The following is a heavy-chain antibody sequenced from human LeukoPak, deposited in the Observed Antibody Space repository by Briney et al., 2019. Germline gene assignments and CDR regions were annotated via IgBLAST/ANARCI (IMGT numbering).Heavy chain of an antibody. CDR3: ARVRYYGSGNYVDYFDY. CDR1: GFTFSSYW. J-gene: IGHJ4*02. Sequence: PGGSLRLSSAASGFTFSSYWMSWVRQAPGKGLEWVANIKQDGSEKYYVDSVKGRFTISRDNAKNSLYLQMNSLRAEDTAVYHCARVRYYGSGNYVDYFDYWGQGTLVTVSS. V-gene: IGHV3-7*01. D-gene: IGHD3-10*01. CDR2: IKQDGSEK.